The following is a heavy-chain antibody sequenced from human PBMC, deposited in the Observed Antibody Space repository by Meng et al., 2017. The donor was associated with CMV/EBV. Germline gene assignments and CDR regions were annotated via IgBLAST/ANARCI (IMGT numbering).Heavy chain of an antibody. CDR2: IYSGGSST. D-gene: IGHD3-22*01. V-gene: IGHV3-23*03. CDR1: GFTFSSYA. CDR3: AKRSMILAVVDY. Sequence: GGSLRLSCAASGFTFSSYAMSWVRQAPGKGLEWVSVIYSGGSSTYYADSVKGRFTISRDNSKNTLYLQMNSLRVEDTAVYYCAKRSMILAVVDYWGQGTLVTVSS. J-gene: IGHJ4*02.